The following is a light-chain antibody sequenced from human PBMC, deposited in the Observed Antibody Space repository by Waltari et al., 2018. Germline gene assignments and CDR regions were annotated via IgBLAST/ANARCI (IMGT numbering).Light chain of an antibody. J-gene: IGLJ2*01. CDR3: HSRDASGVGGS. CDR2: DKD. V-gene: IGLV3-19*01. CDR1: SLRGYY. Sequence: SSELTQDPAVSVAMGQTVRITCQGDSLRGYYASWYQQRPGQAPILVIYDKDNRPSGVPDRFSGSSSHNTASLTITGAQAEDEASYYCHSRDASGVGGSFGGGTKLTVL.